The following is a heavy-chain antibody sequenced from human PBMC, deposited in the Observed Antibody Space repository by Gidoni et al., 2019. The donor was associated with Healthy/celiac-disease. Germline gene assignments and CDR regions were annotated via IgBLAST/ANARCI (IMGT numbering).Heavy chain of an antibody. Sequence: QLHLQESGPGLVKPSETLSPTCTVSGCSLSSSLYYWGWIRQPPGKGLEWIGSIHYSGGTYYNPSSKSRVTISVDTSKNQFSLKLSSVTAADTAVYYCARSLGEFGVVIIGGMDVWGQGTTVTVSS. D-gene: IGHD3-3*01. CDR3: ARSLGEFGVVIIGGMDV. CDR2: IHYSGGT. V-gene: IGHV4-39*01. J-gene: IGHJ6*02. CDR1: GCSLSSSLYY.